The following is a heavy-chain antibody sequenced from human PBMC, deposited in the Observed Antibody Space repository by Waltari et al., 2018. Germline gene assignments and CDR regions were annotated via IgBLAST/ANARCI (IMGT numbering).Heavy chain of an antibody. Sequence: QVQLQESGPGLVKPSQTLSLTCTVSGGSISSGGYYWSWIRQHPGKGLEWIGYIYYSRRTDYKPSRKSRVTISVDTSKNQFSRKLSSVTAADTAVYYCARDKILEPTGDAFDIWGQGTMVTVSS. D-gene: IGHD1-1*01. CDR3: ARDKILEPTGDAFDI. CDR2: IYYSRRT. J-gene: IGHJ3*02. V-gene: IGHV4-31*03. CDR1: GGSISSGGYY.